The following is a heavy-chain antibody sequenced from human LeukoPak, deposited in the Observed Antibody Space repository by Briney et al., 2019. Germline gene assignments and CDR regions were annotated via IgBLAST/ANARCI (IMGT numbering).Heavy chain of an antibody. J-gene: IGHJ4*02. CDR3: ARDHSNGYYYATKFDY. D-gene: IGHD3-22*01. Sequence: GGSLRLSCAASGFTFSSYAMHWVRQAPGKGLEWVAVLSYDGSNEYYADSVKGRFTISRDNSKNTLDLKMNSLRVEDTAAYYCARDHSNGYYYATKFDYWGQGTLVTVSS. V-gene: IGHV3-30*03. CDR2: LSYDGSNE. CDR1: GFTFSSYA.